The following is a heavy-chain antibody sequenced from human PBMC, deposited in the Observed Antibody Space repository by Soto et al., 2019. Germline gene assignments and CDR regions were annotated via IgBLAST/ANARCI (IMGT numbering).Heavy chain of an antibody. CDR3: ARVVAYDFWSGYDQMDV. Sequence: ASVKVSCKASGYTFNSYGISWVRQAPGHGLEWMGWISAYNGNTNYAQKLQGRVTVTTDTSTSTAYMELRSLRSDDTAVYYCARVVAYDFWSGYDQMDVWGQGTTVNVSS. V-gene: IGHV1-18*01. CDR2: ISAYNGNT. J-gene: IGHJ6*02. CDR1: GYTFNSYG. D-gene: IGHD3-3*01.